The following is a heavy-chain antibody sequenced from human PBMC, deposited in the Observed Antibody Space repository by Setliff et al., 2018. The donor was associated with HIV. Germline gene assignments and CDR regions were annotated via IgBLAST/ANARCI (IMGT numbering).Heavy chain of an antibody. J-gene: IGHJ4*02. CDR1: NGSINTYY. CDR2: TYTSGST. Sequence: SETLSLTCTVPNGSINTYYWSWIRQPAGKGLEWIGRTYTSGSTNYNPSLKGRVTMSVDTSKNQFSLRLSSVTAADTTLYYCARREGAGKFDYWGQGTLVTVSS. CDR3: ARREGAGKFDY. V-gene: IGHV4-4*07.